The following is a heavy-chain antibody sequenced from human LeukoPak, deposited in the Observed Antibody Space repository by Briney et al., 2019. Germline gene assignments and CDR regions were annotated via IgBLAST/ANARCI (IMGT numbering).Heavy chain of an antibody. CDR1: GFTFSSYA. CDR3: TRDSARRDGNNFDY. V-gene: IGHV3-30*04. CDR2: ISYDGSIK. J-gene: IGHJ4*02. D-gene: IGHD5-24*01. Sequence: GGSLRLSCAASGFTFSSYAMHWVREAPGKGLEWVALISYDGSIKYYGDSVKGRFTISRDNSKNTLFLQMNSLRTEDTAVYYCTRDSARRDGNNFDYWGQGTLVTVSS.